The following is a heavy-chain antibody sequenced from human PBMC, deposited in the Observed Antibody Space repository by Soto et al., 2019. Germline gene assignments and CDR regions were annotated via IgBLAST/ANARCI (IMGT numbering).Heavy chain of an antibody. CDR2: ISYDGSNK. J-gene: IGHJ6*02. CDR3: ARAPHYYDSSGLYYYGMDV. D-gene: IGHD3-22*01. V-gene: IGHV3-30*03. Sequence: GGSLRLSCAASGFTFSSYGMHWVRQAPGKGLVWVAVISYDGSNKYYADSVKGRFTIYRDNSKNTLYLQMNSLRAEDTAVYYCARAPHYYDSSGLYYYGMDVWGQGTTVTVSS. CDR1: GFTFSSYG.